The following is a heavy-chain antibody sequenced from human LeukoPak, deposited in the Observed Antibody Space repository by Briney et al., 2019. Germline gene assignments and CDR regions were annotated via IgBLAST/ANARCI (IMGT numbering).Heavy chain of an antibody. CDR3: ANLARTAVVTLDY. J-gene: IGHJ4*02. Sequence: PSETLSLTCTVSGGSISSSSYYWGWIRQPPGKGLEWIGSIYYSGSTYYNPSLKSRVTISVDTSKNQFSLKLSSVTAADTAVYYCANLARTAVVTLDYWGQGTLVTVSS. CDR1: GGSISSSSYY. D-gene: IGHD4-23*01. V-gene: IGHV4-39*01. CDR2: IYYSGST.